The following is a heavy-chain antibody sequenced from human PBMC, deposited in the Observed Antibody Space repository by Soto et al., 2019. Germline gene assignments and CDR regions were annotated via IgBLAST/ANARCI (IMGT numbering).Heavy chain of an antibody. J-gene: IGHJ5*02. Sequence: QVQLQESGPGLVKPSQTLSLTCTVSGGSISSGGYYWSWIRQHPGKGLEWIGHIYNSGSTYHNPSLKSRVTISVDTSKNEFSLKLSSVTAADTAVYYCARDTAAARNNWFDPWGQGTLATVSS. D-gene: IGHD6-13*01. CDR3: ARDTAAARNNWFDP. CDR1: GGSISSGGYY. CDR2: IYNSGST. V-gene: IGHV4-31*03.